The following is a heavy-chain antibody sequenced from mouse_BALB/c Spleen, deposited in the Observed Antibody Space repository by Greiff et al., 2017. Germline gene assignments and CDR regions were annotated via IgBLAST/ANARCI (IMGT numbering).Heavy chain of an antibody. V-gene: IGHV1-82*01. CDR2: IYPGDGDT. CDR3: ARSRSGTWYFDV. CDR1: GYAFSSSW. D-gene: IGHD4-1*01. Sequence: VQLQQSGPELVKPGASVKISCKASGYAFSSSWMNWVKQRPGQGLEWIGRIYPGDGDTNYNGKFKGKATLTADKSSSTAYMQLSSLTSVDSAVYFCARSRSGTWYFDVWGAGTTVTVSS. J-gene: IGHJ1*01.